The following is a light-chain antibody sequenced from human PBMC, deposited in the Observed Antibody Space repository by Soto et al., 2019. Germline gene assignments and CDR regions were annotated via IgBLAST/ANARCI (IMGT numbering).Light chain of an antibody. CDR1: SSDVGDYNY. V-gene: IGLV2-11*01. J-gene: IGLJ3*02. CDR2: DVS. Sequence: QSALAQPRSVSGSPGQSVAISCTGTSSDVGDYNYVSWYLQHPGKAPKLMIYDVSARPSGVPNRFSGSKSGNTASLTISGLQTEDEADYYCCSYAGSYTLVFGGGTKLTVL. CDR3: CSYAGSYTLV.